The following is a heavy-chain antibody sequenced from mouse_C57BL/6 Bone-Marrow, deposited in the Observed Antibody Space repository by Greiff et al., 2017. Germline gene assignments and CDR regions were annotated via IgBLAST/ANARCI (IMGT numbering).Heavy chain of an antibody. CDR1: GYTFTSYG. CDR2: IYPRSGNT. CDR3: ARKEYDWDD. Sequence: QVQLQQSGAELARPGASVKLSCKASGYTFTSYGISWVKQRTGQGLEWIGEIYPRSGNTYYNEKFKGKATLTADKSSSTAYMELRSLTSEDSAVYFCARKEYDWDDWGQGTLVT. D-gene: IGHD2-14*01. V-gene: IGHV1-81*01. J-gene: IGHJ3*01.